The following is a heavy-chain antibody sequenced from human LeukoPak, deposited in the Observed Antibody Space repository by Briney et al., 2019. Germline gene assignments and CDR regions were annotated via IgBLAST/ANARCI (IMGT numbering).Heavy chain of an antibody. D-gene: IGHD6-25*01. CDR3: AMDAAESAFDI. V-gene: IGHV3-11*01. CDR2: ISSSGSTI. Sequence: PGGSLRLSCAASGFTFSDYYMSWIRQAPGKGLEWVSYISSSGSTIYYADSVKGRFTISRDNAKNSVYLQMNSLRAEDTAVYYCAMDAAESAFDIWGQGTMVTVSS. CDR1: GFTFSDYY. J-gene: IGHJ3*02.